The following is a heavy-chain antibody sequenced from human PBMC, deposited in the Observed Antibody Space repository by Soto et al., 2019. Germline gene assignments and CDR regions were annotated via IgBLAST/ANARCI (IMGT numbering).Heavy chain of an antibody. Sequence: QVQLQESGPGLVKPSETLSLTCAVSGDSISSYYCMWIRQPPGKGLESIGYLYYGRSANYNPSLKSRVTLPVDTSTNQCSLTLSSMTAADTAVYSCALRSMAVVPEYWGQGTLVTVSS. D-gene: IGHD3-22*01. CDR3: ALRSMAVVPEY. J-gene: IGHJ4*02. CDR2: LYYGRSA. V-gene: IGHV4-59*01. CDR1: GDSISSYY.